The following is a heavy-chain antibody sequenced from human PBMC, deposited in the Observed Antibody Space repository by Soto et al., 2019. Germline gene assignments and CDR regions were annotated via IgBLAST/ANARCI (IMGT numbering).Heavy chain of an antibody. CDR2: IFYSGPT. J-gene: IGHJ4*02. Sequence: QVQLQESGPGLVKPSESLSLTCTVSGGSITDNYWNWIRQPPGKGLEWIGYIFYSGPTTYNPTLKRRITSAIDASKNQFSLNLRSVTAAATATYYWASSTASADLDYWGQGTLVTVSS. CDR3: ASSTASADLDY. CDR1: GGSITDNY. V-gene: IGHV4-59*08. D-gene: IGHD2-8*02.